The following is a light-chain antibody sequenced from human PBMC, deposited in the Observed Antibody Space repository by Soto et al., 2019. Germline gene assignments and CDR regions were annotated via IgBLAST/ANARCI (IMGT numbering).Light chain of an antibody. Sequence: EIVLTQSPGTLSMSPGERATLFCRASQRVSSSYLAWYQQKPGQAPRLLIYGASSRATGIPDRFSGSGSGTDFTLTISRLEPEDFAVYYCQQYGSSPLWTFGQGTKVETK. V-gene: IGKV3-20*01. CDR3: QQYGSSPLWT. J-gene: IGKJ1*01. CDR1: QRVSSSY. CDR2: GAS.